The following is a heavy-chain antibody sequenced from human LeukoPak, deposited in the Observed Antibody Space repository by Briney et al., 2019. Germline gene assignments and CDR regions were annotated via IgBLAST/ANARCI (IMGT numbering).Heavy chain of an antibody. D-gene: IGHD2-15*01. CDR3: AGCSGGSCTGYYFDY. Sequence: GGSVKVSCKASGYTFISYGISWVRQAPGQGLEWMGWISTYNGNTNYAQKLQGRVTMTTDTSTTIAYLELRSLRSDDTAVYYCAGCSGGSCTGYYFDYWGQGTLVTFSS. V-gene: IGHV1-18*01. CDR2: ISTYNGNT. CDR1: GYTFISYG. J-gene: IGHJ4*02.